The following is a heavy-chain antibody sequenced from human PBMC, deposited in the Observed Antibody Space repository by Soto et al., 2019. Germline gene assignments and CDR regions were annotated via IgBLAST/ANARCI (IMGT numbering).Heavy chain of an antibody. CDR2: IWYDGSKK. CDR1: GLTFSSYG. V-gene: IGHV3-33*01. J-gene: IGHJ4*02. CDR3: ARAMTTVTMPDY. D-gene: IGHD4-17*01. Sequence: GGSLRLSCAASGLTFSSYGMHWVRQAPGKGLEWVAVIWYDGSKKYYAHSVKGRFTISRHNSNHTPYLQMNSLRAEDTAVYYCARAMTTVTMPDYWGQGTLVTVSS.